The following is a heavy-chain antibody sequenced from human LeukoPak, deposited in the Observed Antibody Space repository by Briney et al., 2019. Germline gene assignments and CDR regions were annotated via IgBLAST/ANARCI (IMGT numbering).Heavy chain of an antibody. CDR1: GGSISSGSYY. CDR3: ARASAYNLGSHYNPGFDY. J-gene: IGHJ4*02. Sequence: SETLSLTCTVSGGSISSGSYYWGWIRQPPGKGLEWIGSIYHSGSTYYNPSLKSRVTISVDTSKNQFSLKLSSVTAADTAVYYCARASAYNLGSHYNPGFDYWGQGILVTVSS. CDR2: IYHSGST. V-gene: IGHV4-39*07. D-gene: IGHD3-10*01.